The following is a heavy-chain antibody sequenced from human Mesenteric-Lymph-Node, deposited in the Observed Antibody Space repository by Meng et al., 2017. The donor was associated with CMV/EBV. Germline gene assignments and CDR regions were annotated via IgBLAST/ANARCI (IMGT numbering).Heavy chain of an antibody. J-gene: IGHJ3*01. D-gene: IGHD6-13*01. CDR2: ISSIDAYI. Sequence: GGSLRLSCAASGFTFNHYAMHWVRQAPGQGLEWVSSISSIDAYIYYADSVKGRFTVSRDNSKNSLYLQMNSLRAEDTAFYFCARDRASTWYLRGPDFWGQGTVVTVSS. V-gene: IGHV3-21*01. CDR3: ARDRASTWYLRGPDF. CDR1: GFTFNHYA.